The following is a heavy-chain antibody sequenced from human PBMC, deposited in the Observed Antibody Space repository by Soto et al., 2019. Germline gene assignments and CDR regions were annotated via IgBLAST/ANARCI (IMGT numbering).Heavy chain of an antibody. J-gene: IGHJ6*03. D-gene: IGHD5-12*01. CDR3: ARTLRGYSGYGDYYYMDV. CDR2: IYYSGST. Sequence: QVQLQESGPGLVKPSETLSLTCTVSGGSISSYYWSWIRQPPGKGLEWIGYIYYSGSTNYNPSLKSRVTISVDTSKNQCSLKLSSVTAADTAVYYCARTLRGYSGYGDYYYMDVWGKGTTVTVSS. V-gene: IGHV4-59*08. CDR1: GGSISSYY.